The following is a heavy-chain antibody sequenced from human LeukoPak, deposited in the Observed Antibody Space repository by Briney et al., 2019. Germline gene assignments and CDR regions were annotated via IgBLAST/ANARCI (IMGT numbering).Heavy chain of an antibody. CDR2: ISSSSSYI. D-gene: IGHD6-13*01. CDR3: ARDSPIAAAGRSSHAFDI. V-gene: IGHV3-21*01. Sequence: GGSLRLSCAASGFTFSSYSMNWVRQAPGKGLEWVSSISSSSSYIYYADSVKGRFTISRDNAKNSLYLQMNSLRAEDTAVYYCARDSPIAAAGRSSHAFDIWGQGTMVTVSS. CDR1: GFTFSSYS. J-gene: IGHJ3*02.